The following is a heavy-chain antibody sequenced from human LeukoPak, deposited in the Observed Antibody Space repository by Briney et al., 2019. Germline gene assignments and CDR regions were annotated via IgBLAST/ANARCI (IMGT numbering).Heavy chain of an antibody. D-gene: IGHD1-26*01. CDR3: ARGGIITSYAFEI. V-gene: IGHV3-21*01. J-gene: IGHJ3*02. Sequence: GGSLRLSCAASGFTFSTYAISWVRQAPGKGLEWVSCISSTSNYIFYADSVRGRFTISRDNAMNSLYLQMDSLRAEDTAVYYCARGGIITSYAFEIWGQGAMVTVSS. CDR1: GFTFSTYA. CDR2: ISSTSNYI.